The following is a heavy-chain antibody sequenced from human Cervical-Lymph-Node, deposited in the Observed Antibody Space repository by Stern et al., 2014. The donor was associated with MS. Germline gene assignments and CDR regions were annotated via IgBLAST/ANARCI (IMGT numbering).Heavy chain of an antibody. CDR1: GYTFTSYD. D-gene: IGHD6-19*01. V-gene: IGHV1-8*01. CDR3: ARGQAVAGTLPEY. J-gene: IGHJ4*02. CDR2: RTPNSGNT. Sequence: VQLVESGAEVKQPGASVKVSCKASGYTFTSYDINWVRQATGQGLEWMGWRTPNSGNTGYAQKVQGRVTMTSDTSTSTAYMEVSSLRSEDTAVDYCARGQAVAGTLPEYWGQGTLVTVSS.